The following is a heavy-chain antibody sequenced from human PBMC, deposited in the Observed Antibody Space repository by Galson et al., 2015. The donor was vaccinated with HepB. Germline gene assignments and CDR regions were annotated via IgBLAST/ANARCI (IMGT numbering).Heavy chain of an antibody. CDR3: ARHTVVTPYYYYYMDV. CDR2: ISAYNGNT. Sequence: SVKVSCKASGYTFTSYGISWVRQAPGQGLEWMGWISAYNGNTNYAQKLQGRVTMTTDTSTSTAYMELRSLRSDDTAVYYCARHTVVTPYYYYYMDVWVKGTLVTVYS. CDR1: GYTFTSYG. D-gene: IGHD4-23*01. V-gene: IGHV1-18*01. J-gene: IGHJ6*03.